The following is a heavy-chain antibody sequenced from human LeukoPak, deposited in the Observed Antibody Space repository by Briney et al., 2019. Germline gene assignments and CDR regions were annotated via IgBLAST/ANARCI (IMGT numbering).Heavy chain of an antibody. CDR1: GFTFSSYS. V-gene: IGHV3-48*01. J-gene: IGHJ4*02. CDR3: AKESRDLGFDY. CDR2: ISSSSSTI. Sequence: GGSLRLSCAASGFTFSSYSMNWVRQAPGKGLEWVSYISSSSSTIYYADSVKGRFTISRDNSKNTLYLQMNSLRAEDTAVYYCAKESRDLGFDYWGQGTLVTVSS. D-gene: IGHD3-10*01.